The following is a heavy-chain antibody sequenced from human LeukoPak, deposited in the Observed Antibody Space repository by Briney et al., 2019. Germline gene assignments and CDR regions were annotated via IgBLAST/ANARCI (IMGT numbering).Heavy chain of an antibody. V-gene: IGHV4-39*07. Sequence: SETLSLTCTVSGGSISSSSYYWGWIRQPPGKGLEWIGSIYYSGSTYYNPSLKSRVTISVDTSKNQFSLKLSSVTAADTAVYYCARDGPTTYYYDSSGYGAFDIWGQGTMVTVSS. J-gene: IGHJ3*02. CDR1: GGSISSSSYY. D-gene: IGHD3-22*01. CDR3: ARDGPTTYYYDSSGYGAFDI. CDR2: IYYSGST.